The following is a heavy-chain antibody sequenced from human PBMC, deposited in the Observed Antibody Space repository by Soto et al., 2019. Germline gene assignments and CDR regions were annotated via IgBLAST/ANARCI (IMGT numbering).Heavy chain of an antibody. CDR1: GFTFSSYA. Sequence: GGSLRLSCAASGFTFSSYAMSWVRQAPGKGLEWVSAISGSGGSTYYADSVKGRFTTSRDNSKNTLYLQMNSLRAEDTAVYYCASVLMVYAIDWYFDLWGRGTLVTVSS. J-gene: IGHJ2*01. CDR2: ISGSGGST. V-gene: IGHV3-23*01. D-gene: IGHD2-8*01. CDR3: ASVLMVYAIDWYFDL.